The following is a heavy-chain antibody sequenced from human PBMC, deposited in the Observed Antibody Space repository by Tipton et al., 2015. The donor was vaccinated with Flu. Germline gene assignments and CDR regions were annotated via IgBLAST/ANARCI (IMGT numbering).Heavy chain of an antibody. D-gene: IGHD4-17*01. J-gene: IGHJ5*02. Sequence: SLRLSCAASGFTFGDYALHWVRQAPGKGLEWVSGIGWNGDIIGYADSVRGRFTISRDNAKNSVYLQMNSLRPEDMAFYYCAKDFCGDYCYFDPWGQGTLVSVSS. CDR2: IGWNGDII. CDR1: GFTFGDYA. CDR3: AKDFCGDYCYFDP. V-gene: IGHV3-9*03.